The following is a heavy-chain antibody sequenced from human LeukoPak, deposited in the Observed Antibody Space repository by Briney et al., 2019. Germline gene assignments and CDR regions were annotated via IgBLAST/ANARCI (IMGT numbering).Heavy chain of an antibody. D-gene: IGHD1-26*01. CDR2: ISWNSGSI. J-gene: IGHJ2*01. V-gene: IGHV3-9*03. CDR1: GFTFDDYA. CDR3: AKDMNSFVGATTGYFDL. Sequence: GGSLRLSCAASGFTFDDYAMHWVRQAPGKGLEWVSGISWNSGSIGYADSVKGRFTISRDNAKNSLYLQMNSLRAEDMALYYCAKDMNSFVGATTGYFDLWGRGTLVTVSS.